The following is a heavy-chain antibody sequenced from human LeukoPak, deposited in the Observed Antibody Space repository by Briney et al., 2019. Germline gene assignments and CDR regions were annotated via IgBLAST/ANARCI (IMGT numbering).Heavy chain of an antibody. V-gene: IGHV4-31*03. Sequence: PSQTLSPTCTVSGGSISSGGYSWSWIRQHPGKGLEWIGYIYYTGSTYYNPSLKSRVTISVDTSKNQFSLKLSSVTAADTAMYYCARNAGTSTPFDYWGQGTLVTVSS. J-gene: IGHJ4*02. CDR3: ARNAGTSTPFDY. CDR1: GGSISSGGYS. D-gene: IGHD2-2*01. CDR2: IYYTGST.